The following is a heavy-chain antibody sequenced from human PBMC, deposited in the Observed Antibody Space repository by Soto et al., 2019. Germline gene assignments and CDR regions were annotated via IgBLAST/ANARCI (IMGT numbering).Heavy chain of an antibody. V-gene: IGHV3-49*03. CDR2: IRSKGYGGTT. CDR3: TRVSGYSYGYSFGMDV. D-gene: IGHD5-18*01. CDR1: GFTFFDYG. Sequence: GSLRLSCTASGFTFFDYGIILFRHSPWKWLEWVVFIRSKGYGGTTEYAASVKGRFIISRDDSKSIAYLQMNSLKTEDTGVYYCTRVSGYSYGYSFGMDVWGQGTTVTVSS. J-gene: IGHJ6*02.